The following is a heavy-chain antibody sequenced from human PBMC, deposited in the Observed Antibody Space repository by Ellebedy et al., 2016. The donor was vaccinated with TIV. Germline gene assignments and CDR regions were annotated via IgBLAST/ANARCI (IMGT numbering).Heavy chain of an antibody. D-gene: IGHD6-13*01. CDR1: GYNFASYW. J-gene: IGHJ1*01. Sequence: PGGSLRLSCKASGYNFASYWIGWVRQMPGKGLEWMGIIYSAASDPRYSPSFQGQVTISADRSISTAYLQFSSLKASDTAMYYCATGPGAGAGYLQHWGQGTLVTVSS. V-gene: IGHV5-51*01. CDR2: IYSAASDP. CDR3: ATGPGAGAGYLQH.